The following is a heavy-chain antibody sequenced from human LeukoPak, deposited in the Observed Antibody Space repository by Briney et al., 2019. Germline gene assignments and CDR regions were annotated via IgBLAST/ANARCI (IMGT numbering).Heavy chain of an antibody. CDR2: INAGNGNT. CDR1: GYTFTSYA. D-gene: IGHD3-16*02. J-gene: IGHJ4*02. V-gene: IGHV1-3*01. Sequence: ASVKVSCKASGYTFTSYAMHWVRQAPGQRLEWMGWINAGNGNTKYSQKFQGRVTITRDTSASTAYMELSSLRSEDTAVYYCARRYDYVWGSYRYYFDYWGQGTLVTVSS. CDR3: ARRYDYVWGSYRYYFDY.